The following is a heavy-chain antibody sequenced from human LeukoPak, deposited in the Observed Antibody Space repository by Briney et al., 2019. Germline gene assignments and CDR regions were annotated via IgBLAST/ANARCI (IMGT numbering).Heavy chain of an antibody. Sequence: PGGSLSLSCAASGFSVSSYYMNWVRQAPGKGLEWVSAISGSGGSTYYADSVKGRFTISRDNSKNTLYLQMNSLRAEDTAVYYCAKDLFPDDYGDYVDYWGQGTLVTVSS. D-gene: IGHD4-17*01. CDR2: ISGSGGST. J-gene: IGHJ4*02. CDR1: GFSVSSYY. CDR3: AKDLFPDDYGDYVDY. V-gene: IGHV3-23*01.